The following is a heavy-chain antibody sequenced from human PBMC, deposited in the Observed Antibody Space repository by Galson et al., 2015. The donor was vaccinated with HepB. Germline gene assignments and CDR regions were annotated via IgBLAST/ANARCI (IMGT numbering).Heavy chain of an antibody. Sequence: LRLSCAASGFTFDDYAMHWVRQAPGKGLEWVSSISWNSDSVGYADSVKGRFTISRDNAKNSLYLQMTSLRIEDAALYYCVKGLGGYSSSCFDPWGQGTLVIVSS. CDR3: VKGLGGYSSSCFDP. J-gene: IGHJ5*02. CDR1: GFTFDDYA. V-gene: IGHV3-9*01. CDR2: ISWNSDSV. D-gene: IGHD6-6*01.